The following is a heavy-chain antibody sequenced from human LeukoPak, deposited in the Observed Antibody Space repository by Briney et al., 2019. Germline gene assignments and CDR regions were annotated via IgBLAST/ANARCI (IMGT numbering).Heavy chain of an antibody. V-gene: IGHV1-69*05. CDR3: ARGVGDGYSLFDY. CDR2: IIPIFGTA. D-gene: IGHD5-24*01. CDR1: GGTSSSYA. Sequence: ASVKVSCKASGGTSSSYAISWVRQAPGQGLEWMGGIIPIFGTANYAQKFQGRVTITTDESTSTAYMELSSLRSEDTAVYYCARGVGDGYSLFDYWGQGTLVTVSS. J-gene: IGHJ4*02.